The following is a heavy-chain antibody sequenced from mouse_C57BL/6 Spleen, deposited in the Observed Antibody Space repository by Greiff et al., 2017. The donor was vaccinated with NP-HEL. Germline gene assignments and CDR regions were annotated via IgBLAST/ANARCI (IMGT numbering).Heavy chain of an antibody. CDR2: INYDGSST. J-gene: IGHJ4*01. Sequence: EVKLMESEGGLVQPGSSMKLSCTASGFTFSDYYMAWVRQVPEKGLEWVANINYDGSSTYYLDSLKSRFIISRDNAKNILYLQMSSLKSEDTATYYCARDRGRPYAMDYWGQGTSVTVSS. V-gene: IGHV5-16*01. D-gene: IGHD3-1*01. CDR3: ARDRGRPYAMDY. CDR1: GFTFSDYY.